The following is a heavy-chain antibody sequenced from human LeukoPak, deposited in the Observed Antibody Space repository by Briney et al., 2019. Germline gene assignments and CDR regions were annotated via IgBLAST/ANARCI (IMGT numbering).Heavy chain of an antibody. CDR2: INPNSGGT. Sequence: GASLTVSCKASGYTFTDDYIHWVRQAPGQGLEWMGWINPNSGGTNYAQKFQGRVTMTRDTSISTAYMELSRLRSEDTAVYYCARGGDYEPYYYYMDVWGKGTTVTVSS. V-gene: IGHV1-2*02. D-gene: IGHD4-17*01. J-gene: IGHJ6*03. CDR3: ARGGDYEPYYYYMDV. CDR1: GYTFTDDY.